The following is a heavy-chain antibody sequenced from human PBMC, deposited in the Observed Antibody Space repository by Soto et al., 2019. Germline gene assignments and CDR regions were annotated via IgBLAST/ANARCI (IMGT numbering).Heavy chain of an antibody. Sequence: PSETLSLTCTVSGGSISSSSYYWGWIRQPPGKGMEWIGSIYYSGSTYYNPSLKSRVNKSVDTSKNQYSLRLSSVTAADTAVYYCVRDAYTSSHFDYWGQGTLVTVSS. D-gene: IGHD2-2*01. V-gene: IGHV4-39*07. CDR2: IYYSGST. CDR1: GGSISSSSYY. CDR3: VRDAYTSSHFDY. J-gene: IGHJ4*02.